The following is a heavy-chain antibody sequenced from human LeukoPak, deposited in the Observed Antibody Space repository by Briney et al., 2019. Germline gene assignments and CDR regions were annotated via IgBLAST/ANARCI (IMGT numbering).Heavy chain of an antibody. J-gene: IGHJ6*03. CDR2: INPRRST. Sequence: SETLSLTCAVYGGSFSDYYWSWIRQPPGKGLEWIGEINPRRSTNYSPSLKSRVTISVDTSKKQFSLKLSSVAAADTAVYFCARVGYRYVINDWSRTGLGAYPTKYYYHMDVWDKGTTVTVSS. CDR3: ARVGYRYVINDWSRTGLGAYPTKYYYHMDV. D-gene: IGHD5-18*01. V-gene: IGHV4-34*01. CDR1: GGSFSDYY.